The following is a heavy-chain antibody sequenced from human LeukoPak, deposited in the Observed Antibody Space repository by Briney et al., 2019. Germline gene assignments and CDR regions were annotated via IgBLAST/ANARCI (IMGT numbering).Heavy chain of an antibody. CDR2: IYINGNT. CDR1: GGSISSSY. Sequence: SETLSLTCTVSGGSISSSYWSWIRQSAGKGLEWIGRIYINGNTNYNPSLKSRVTMSVDMSKNQFSLNVNSVTAADTAVYYCARGRGSPIFDCWGQGTLVTVSS. D-gene: IGHD5/OR15-5a*01. CDR3: ARGRGSPIFDC. J-gene: IGHJ4*02. V-gene: IGHV4-4*07.